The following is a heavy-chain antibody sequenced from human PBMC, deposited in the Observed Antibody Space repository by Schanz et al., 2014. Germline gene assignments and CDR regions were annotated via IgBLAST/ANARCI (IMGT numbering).Heavy chain of an antibody. CDR3: ARGSSSTDWCFDL. Sequence: DVELVESGGGLVQPGGSLSLSCAASGFTFSDHYMDWVRQAPWKGLEWVGRIRNKANSYTTEYAASVKGRFTISRDDSKNSLYLQMNSLKTDDTAVYYCARGSSSTDWCFDLWGRGTLVTVSS. D-gene: IGHD6-6*01. J-gene: IGHJ2*01. CDR1: GFTFSDHY. V-gene: IGHV3-72*01. CDR2: IRNKANSYTT.